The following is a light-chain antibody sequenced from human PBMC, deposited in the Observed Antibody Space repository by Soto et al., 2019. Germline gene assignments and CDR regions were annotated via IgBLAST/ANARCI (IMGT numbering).Light chain of an antibody. CDR1: QGIRNL. CDR2: AAS. Sequence: IQMTQSPSSVPASVGDRVTITCRASQGIRNLLAWYQQTPGKAPELLIFAASSMQSGVPSRFSGRGSGTEFTLTISCLQSEDFATYYCQQYYSYPRTFGQGTKVDIK. V-gene: IGKV1-12*01. J-gene: IGKJ1*01. CDR3: QQYYSYPRT.